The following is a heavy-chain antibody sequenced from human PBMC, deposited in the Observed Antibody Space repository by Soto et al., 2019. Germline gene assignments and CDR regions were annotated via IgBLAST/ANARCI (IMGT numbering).Heavy chain of an antibody. CDR2: IYYSGST. CDR3: ARAPYSSGWNGAFDI. V-gene: IGHV4-31*03. D-gene: IGHD6-19*01. Sequence: QVQLQESGPGLVKPSQTLSLTCTVSGGSISSGGYYWSWIRQHPGKGLEWSGDIYYSGSTYYNPYLTSRVTISVDTSKNRFCLTLSSVTAADTAVYYCARAPYSSGWNGAFDIWGQGTMVTVSS. J-gene: IGHJ3*02. CDR1: GGSISSGGYY.